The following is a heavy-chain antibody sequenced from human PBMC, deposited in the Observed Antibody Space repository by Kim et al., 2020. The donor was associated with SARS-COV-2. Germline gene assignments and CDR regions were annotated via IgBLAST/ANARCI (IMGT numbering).Heavy chain of an antibody. CDR3: ARDLYGAYVYDY. CDR1: GFTFSSYS. V-gene: IGHV3-21*01. Sequence: GGSLRLSCAASGFTFSSYSMNWVRQAPGKGLEWVSSISSSSSYIYYADSVKGRFTISRDNAKNSLYLQMNSLRAEDTAVYYCARDLYGAYVYDYWGQGTLVTVSS. CDR2: ISSSSSYI. D-gene: IGHD4-17*01. J-gene: IGHJ4*02.